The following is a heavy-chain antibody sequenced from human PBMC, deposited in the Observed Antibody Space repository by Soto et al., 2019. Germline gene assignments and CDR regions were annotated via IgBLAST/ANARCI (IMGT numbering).Heavy chain of an antibody. D-gene: IGHD4-17*01. CDR2: IKEDGSEI. CDR3: ARVVSGRDYGDSIDC. Sequence: PGGSLRLSCVGSGFTLSRYWLTWVRQAPGKGLEWLANIKEDGSEIYYVDSVKGRFTTSRDNAKNSLYLQMNSLRAEDTAVYYCARVVSGRDYGDSIDCWGRGTLVTVSS. V-gene: IGHV3-7*03. J-gene: IGHJ4*02. CDR1: GFTLSRYW.